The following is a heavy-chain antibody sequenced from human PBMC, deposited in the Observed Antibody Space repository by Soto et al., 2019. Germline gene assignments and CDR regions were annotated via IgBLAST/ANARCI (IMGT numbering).Heavy chain of an antibody. CDR3: ARRWGTYFDF. CDR1: GGSISSYY. J-gene: IGHJ4*02. CDR2: IYYSGST. D-gene: IGHD7-27*01. V-gene: IGHV4-59*01. Sequence: SSETLSLTCTVSGGSISSYYWSWIGQPPGKGLEWIGYIYYSGSTDYDPSLKSRVTISVDTSKNQFSLKLSSVTAADTAVYYCARRWGTYFDFWGQGTLVTVSS.